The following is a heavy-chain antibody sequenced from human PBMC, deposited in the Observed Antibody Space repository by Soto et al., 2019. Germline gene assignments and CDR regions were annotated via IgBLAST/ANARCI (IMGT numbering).Heavy chain of an antibody. D-gene: IGHD3-16*01. CDR3: ARDTFTLTKKYYFDY. J-gene: IGHJ4*02. CDR1: GGTFSSYA. Sequence: SVKVSCKASGGTFSSYAISWVRQAPGQGLEWMGGIIPIFGTANYAQKFQGRVTITADESTSTAYMELSSLRSEDTAVYYCARDTFTLTKKYYFDYWGQGTLVTVSS. V-gene: IGHV1-69*13. CDR2: IIPIFGTA.